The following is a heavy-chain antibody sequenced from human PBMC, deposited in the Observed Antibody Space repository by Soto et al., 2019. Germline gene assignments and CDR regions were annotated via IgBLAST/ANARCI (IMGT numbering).Heavy chain of an antibody. CDR3: AHSLGCTPDY. Sequence: SGPPVPNPPHTLSLRCHFSLFSLRDSGVGVGWIRQPPGKALERLALIYWDADKRYRPSLKSRLTITKDTSKNQVVLTMTNMDPVDSATYSVAHSLGCTPDYWGQGTLVTVSS. D-gene: IGHD2-15*01. CDR2: IYWDADK. CDR1: LFSLRDSGVG. V-gene: IGHV2-5*02. J-gene: IGHJ4*02.